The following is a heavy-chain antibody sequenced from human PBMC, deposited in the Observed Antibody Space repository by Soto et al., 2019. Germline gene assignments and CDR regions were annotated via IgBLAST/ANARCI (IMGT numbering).Heavy chain of an antibody. CDR2: IYYSGST. Sequence: SETLSLTCAVNGGSGGSFSGYYWSWIRQPPGKGLEWIGYIYYSGSTNYNPSLKSRVTISVDTSKNQFSLKLSSVTAADTAVYYCAREFDYYDILTGYENWFDPWGQGTLVTVSS. J-gene: IGHJ5*02. CDR1: GGSFSGYY. V-gene: IGHV4-59*01. CDR3: AREFDYYDILTGYENWFDP. D-gene: IGHD3-9*01.